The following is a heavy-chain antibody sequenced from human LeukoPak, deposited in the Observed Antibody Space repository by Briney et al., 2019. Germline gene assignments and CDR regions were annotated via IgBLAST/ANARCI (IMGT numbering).Heavy chain of an antibody. J-gene: IGHJ4*02. Sequence: SSENLSRTCAVYGGSFSGYYWGWIRQPPGKGLEWIGEINHSGSTNYNPSLKSRVTISVDTSKSQFSLKLSSVTAADTAVYYCARDRTGYYNYFDYWGQGTLVTVSS. D-gene: IGHD3-22*01. CDR1: GGSFSGYY. CDR2: INHSGST. V-gene: IGHV4-34*01. CDR3: ARDRTGYYNYFDY.